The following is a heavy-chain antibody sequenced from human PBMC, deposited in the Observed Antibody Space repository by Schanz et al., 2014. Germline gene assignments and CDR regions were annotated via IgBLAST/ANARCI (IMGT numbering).Heavy chain of an antibody. CDR3: AKVDRTRYYAMDV. J-gene: IGHJ6*02. D-gene: IGHD3-9*01. V-gene: IGHV1-69*09. CDR2: IIPILDKT. CDR1: GYSFTTYS. Sequence: QVQLVQSGGEVKKPGASVKVSCKASGYSFTTYSLNWVRQAPGQGLEWMGRIIPILDKTNYAQKFQGRVTMTADKSTSTVYMEVSGLRSEDTAVYYCAKVDRTRYYAMDVWGQGTTVTVSS.